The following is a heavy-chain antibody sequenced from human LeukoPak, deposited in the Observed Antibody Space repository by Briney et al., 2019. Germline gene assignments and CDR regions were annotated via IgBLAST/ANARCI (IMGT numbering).Heavy chain of an antibody. CDR3: AHKVSSGWYVDY. J-gene: IGHJ4*02. CDR1: GFSRSTSGVG. Sequence: SGPTLVNPTQTLTLTCTFSGFSRSTSGVGVGWIRQPPGKALEWLALIYWDDDKRYSPSLKSRLTITKGTSKNQVVLTMTNMDPVDTATYYCAHKVSSGWYVDYWGQGTLVTVSS. D-gene: IGHD6-19*01. V-gene: IGHV2-5*02. CDR2: IYWDDDK.